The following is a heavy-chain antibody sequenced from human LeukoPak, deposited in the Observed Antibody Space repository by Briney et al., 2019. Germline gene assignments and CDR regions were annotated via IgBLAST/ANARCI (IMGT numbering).Heavy chain of an antibody. J-gene: IGHJ4*02. CDR1: GFTFSAFS. D-gene: IGHD4-23*01. Sequence: GGSLRLSCAASGFTFSAFSMNWVRQAPGKGLEWVSAISSSSSDIYYTDSVKGRFTISRDNANNFLYLQVSSLRAEDTAVYYCARGGGTVVTPLAYWGQGTLVTVSS. CDR2: ISSSSSDI. CDR3: ARGGGTVVTPLAY. V-gene: IGHV3-21*01.